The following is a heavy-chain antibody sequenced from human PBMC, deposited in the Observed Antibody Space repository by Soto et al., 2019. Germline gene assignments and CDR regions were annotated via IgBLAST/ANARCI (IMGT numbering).Heavy chain of an antibody. D-gene: IGHD6-13*01. V-gene: IGHV1-18*01. CDR1: GYTFTSYG. Sequence: QVQLVQSGAEVKKPGASVQVSCKASGYTFTSYGISWVQQAPGQGLEWMGWISAYNGNTNYAQKLQSRDTMTTDTTTSTAYMELRSLRSDDTAVYYCARDTSAAGIPQLGYWGQGTLVTVSS. J-gene: IGHJ4*02. CDR2: ISAYNGNT. CDR3: ARDTSAAGIPQLGY.